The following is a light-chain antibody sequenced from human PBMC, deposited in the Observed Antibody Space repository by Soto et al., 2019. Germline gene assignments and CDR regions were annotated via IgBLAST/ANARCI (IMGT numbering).Light chain of an antibody. V-gene: IGLV2-23*02. CDR2: EVS. Sequence: QSALTQPASVSGSPVQSITISCTGSSSDVGVSNLVSWYQQHPGKAPKLIIYEVSQRPSGVSNRLSGSKSGNTASLTISGLQADDGGDYYCCSYANRRRLVGAGTKLTVL. CDR3: CSYANRRRL. J-gene: IGLJ2*01. CDR1: SSDVGVSNL.